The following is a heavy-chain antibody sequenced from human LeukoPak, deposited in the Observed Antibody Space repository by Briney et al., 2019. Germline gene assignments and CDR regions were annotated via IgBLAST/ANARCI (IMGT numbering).Heavy chain of an antibody. V-gene: IGHV3-30*04. J-gene: IGHJ3*02. D-gene: IGHD3-16*02. CDR1: GFTFSSYA. CDR3: ARARVGVTVDAFDI. CDR2: ISYDGSNK. Sequence: GGSLRLSCAASGFTFSSYAMHWVRQAPGKGLEWVAVISYDGSNKYYADSVKGRFTISRDNSKNTLYLQMNSLRAEDTAMYYCARARVGVTVDAFDIWGRGTMVTVSS.